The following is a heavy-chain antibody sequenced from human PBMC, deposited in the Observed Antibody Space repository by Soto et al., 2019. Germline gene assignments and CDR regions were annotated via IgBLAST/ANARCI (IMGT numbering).Heavy chain of an antibody. CDR1: GFTFSSFA. J-gene: IGHJ4*02. D-gene: IGHD3-16*02. CDR2: LSGSGGDT. Sequence: GGSLRLSCVASGFTFSSFAISWVRQAPGKGLEWVSTLSGSGGDTYYADSVNGRFTISRDKSKNTLYLQMDRLRVEDTAVYYCAKRGGYDYVWKSYRPDYWGQGTLVTVSS. V-gene: IGHV3-23*01. CDR3: AKRGGYDYVWKSYRPDY.